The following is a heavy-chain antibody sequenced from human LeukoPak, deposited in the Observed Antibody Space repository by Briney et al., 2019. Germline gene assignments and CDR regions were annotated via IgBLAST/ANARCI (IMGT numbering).Heavy chain of an antibody. D-gene: IGHD6-6*01. V-gene: IGHV3-74*01. Sequence: TGGSLRLSCAASGFTFSSYWMHWVRQAPGKGLVWVSRINTDGSSTSYADSVKGRFTISRDNAKNTLYLQMNSLRAEDTAVYYCARAPYSSSSFDYWGQGTLVTVSS. CDR1: GFTFSSYW. J-gene: IGHJ4*02. CDR3: ARAPYSSSSFDY. CDR2: INTDGSST.